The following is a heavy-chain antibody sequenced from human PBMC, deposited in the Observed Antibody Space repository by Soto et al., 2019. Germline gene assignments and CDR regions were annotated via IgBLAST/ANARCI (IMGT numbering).Heavy chain of an antibody. J-gene: IGHJ5*01. Sequence: SETLSLTCAVSGGSISTYYWCWIRQPPGKGLEWIGNIYYGGSTNYNPSLDSRVTISIDTSKNKLSLWLSSVTAADTAVYYCSRAVHCRYGICPFWFDSWGQGTPVTVSS. CDR3: SRAVHCRYGICPFWFDS. CDR1: GGSISTYY. CDR2: IYYGGST. D-gene: IGHD1-1*01. V-gene: IGHV4-59*01.